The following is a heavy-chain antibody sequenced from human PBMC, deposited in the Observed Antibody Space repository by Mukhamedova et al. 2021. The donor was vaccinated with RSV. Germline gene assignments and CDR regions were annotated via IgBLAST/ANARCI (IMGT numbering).Heavy chain of an antibody. CDR1: FY. J-gene: IGHJ2*01. Sequence: FYVHWVRQAPGQGLEWMGAIDPSGGSANYAQKFQGRVGMTRDTSTSTVYMELSSLRSEDTAVYFCARHDRGDGYTLNWHFDLWG. CDR3: ARHDRGDGYTLNWHFDL. D-gene: IGHD5-24*01. V-gene: IGHV1-46*01. CDR2: IDPSGGSA.